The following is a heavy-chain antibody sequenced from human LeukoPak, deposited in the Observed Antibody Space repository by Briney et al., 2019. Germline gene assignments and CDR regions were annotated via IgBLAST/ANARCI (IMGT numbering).Heavy chain of an antibody. CDR1: GGTFSSYA. V-gene: IGHV1-69*01. CDR3: ARAGGVSSGWSVWFDP. Sequence: SVKVSCKASGGTFSSYAISWVRQAPGQGLEWMGGIIPIFGTANYAQKFQGRVTITADESTSTAYMELSSLRSEDTAVYYCARAGGVSSGWSVWFDPWGQGTLVTVSS. D-gene: IGHD6-19*01. J-gene: IGHJ5*02. CDR2: IIPIFGTA.